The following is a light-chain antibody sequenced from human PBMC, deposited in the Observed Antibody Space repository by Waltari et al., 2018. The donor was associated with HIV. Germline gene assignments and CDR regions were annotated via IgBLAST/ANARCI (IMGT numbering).Light chain of an antibody. CDR2: YDD. Sequence: QSVLTQPPSVSEAPRQRVTLSCSGSSSTIETNPVNWYQQVPGKAPKLLIYYDDLLSSGVSDRFSGSKSGTSASLAIRGLQSEDEADYYCAAWDDSLNGYVFGSGTKVTVL. CDR3: AAWDDSLNGYV. CDR1: SSTIETNP. J-gene: IGLJ1*01. V-gene: IGLV1-36*01.